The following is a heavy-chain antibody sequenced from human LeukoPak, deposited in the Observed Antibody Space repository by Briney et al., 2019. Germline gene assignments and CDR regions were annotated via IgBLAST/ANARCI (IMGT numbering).Heavy chain of an antibody. J-gene: IGHJ4*02. CDR2: MNPNSGNT. CDR3: ARPYYYDSSGYYPFDY. D-gene: IGHD3-22*01. CDR1: GYTFTSYG. V-gene: IGHV1-8*02. Sequence: ASVKVSCKASGYTFTSYGISWVRQATGQGLEWMGWMNPNSGNTGYAQKFQGRVTMTRNTSISTAYMELSRLRSDDTAVYYCARPYYYDSSGYYPFDYWGQGTLVTVSS.